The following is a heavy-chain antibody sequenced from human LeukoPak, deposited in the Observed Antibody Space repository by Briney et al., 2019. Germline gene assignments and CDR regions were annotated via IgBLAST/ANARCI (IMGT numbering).Heavy chain of an antibody. J-gene: IGHJ4*02. CDR2: ISGSGGST. CDR3: AKSRSSGYHYYFDY. V-gene: IGHV3-23*01. CDR1: GFTFSSYT. D-gene: IGHD3-22*01. Sequence: GGSLRLSCAASGFTFSSYTMSWVRQAPGKGLEWVSAISGSGGSTYYADSVKGRFTISRDNSKNTLYLQMNSLRAEDTAVYYCAKSRSSGYHYYFDYWGQGTLVTVSS.